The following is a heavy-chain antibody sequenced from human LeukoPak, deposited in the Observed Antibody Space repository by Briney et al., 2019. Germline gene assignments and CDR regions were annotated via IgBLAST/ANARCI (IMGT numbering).Heavy chain of an antibody. V-gene: IGHV3-49*04. Sequence: GGSLRLSCTASGFTFGDYAMSWVRQAPGKGLEWVGFIRSKAYGGTTEYAASVKGRFTISRDDSKSIAYLQMNSLKTEDTAVYYCTAADYSNYPDFDYWGQGTLVTVSS. CDR1: GFTFGDYA. CDR2: IRSKAYGGTT. J-gene: IGHJ4*02. CDR3: TAADYSNYPDFDY. D-gene: IGHD4-11*01.